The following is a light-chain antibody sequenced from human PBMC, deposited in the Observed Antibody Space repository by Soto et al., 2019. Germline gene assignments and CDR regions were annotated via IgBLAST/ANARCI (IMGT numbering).Light chain of an antibody. CDR3: SSYSTRSNYV. J-gene: IGLJ1*01. V-gene: IGLV2-14*03. CDR2: DVS. Sequence: QSVLTQPASVSGSPGQSITISCTGTSSDVGGYNYVSWYQQHPGKAPKLIIYDVSYRPSGVSNRFSGSKSGNTASLTISGLQAEDEADYFCSSYSTRSNYVFGNVTKVTV. CDR1: SSDVGGYNY.